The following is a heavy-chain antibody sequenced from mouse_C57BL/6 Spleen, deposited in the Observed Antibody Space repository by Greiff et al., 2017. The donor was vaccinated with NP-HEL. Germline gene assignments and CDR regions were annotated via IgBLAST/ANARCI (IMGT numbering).Heavy chain of an antibody. CDR2: IYPRSGNT. CDR1: GYTFTSYG. V-gene: IGHV1-81*01. Sequence: QVQLQQSGAELARPGASVKLSCKASGYTFTSYGISWVKQRTGQGLEWIGEIYPRSGNTYYNEKFKGKATLTADKSSSTAYMELRSLTSEDSAVYFCAREGFTTVVATLYFDVWGTGTTVTVSS. J-gene: IGHJ1*03. CDR3: AREGFTTVVATLYFDV. D-gene: IGHD1-1*01.